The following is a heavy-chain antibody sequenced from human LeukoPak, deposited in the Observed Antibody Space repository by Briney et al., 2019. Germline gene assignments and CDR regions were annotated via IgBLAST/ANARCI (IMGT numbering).Heavy chain of an antibody. CDR1: GFIFSDSA. V-gene: IGHV3-48*03. Sequence: GGSLRLSCAASGFIFSDSAMNWVRQAPGKGLEWVSHISTTGTTVYYADAVKGRFTISRGNAKNSLYLQMNSLRAEDTAVYYCARGLTMGHFGGQGTLVTVSS. CDR3: ARGLTMGHF. J-gene: IGHJ4*02. CDR2: ISTTGTTV. D-gene: IGHD4/OR15-4a*01.